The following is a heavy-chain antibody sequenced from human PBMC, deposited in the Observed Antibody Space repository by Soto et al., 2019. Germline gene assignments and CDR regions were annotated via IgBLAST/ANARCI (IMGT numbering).Heavy chain of an antibody. CDR1: GYTFTSYG. CDR3: ARGPSYCSSTSCYTILNYYYYGMDV. V-gene: IGHV1-18*04. Sequence: ASVKVSCKASGYTFTSYGISWVRQAPGQGLEWMGWISAYNGNTNYAQKLQGRVTMTTDTSTSTAYMELRNLRSDDTAVYYCARGPSYCSSTSCYTILNYYYYGMDVWGQGTTVTVSS. CDR2: ISAYNGNT. D-gene: IGHD2-2*02. J-gene: IGHJ6*02.